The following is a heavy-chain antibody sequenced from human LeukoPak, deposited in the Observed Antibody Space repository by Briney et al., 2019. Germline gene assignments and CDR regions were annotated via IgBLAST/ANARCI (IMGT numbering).Heavy chain of an antibody. CDR1: SHTLSIYW. CDR2: INSDGSST. V-gene: IGHV3-74*01. J-gene: IGHJ6*02. Sequence: GGSLRLSCAASSHTLSIYWTLWVPHSPGKGLVWVSRINSDGSSTSYADSVKGRFTISRDNAKNTLYLQMNSLRAENTAVYYCARDLIGDPFYYYYGMDVWGQGTTVTVSS. D-gene: IGHD2-21*02. CDR3: ARDLIGDPFYYYYGMDV.